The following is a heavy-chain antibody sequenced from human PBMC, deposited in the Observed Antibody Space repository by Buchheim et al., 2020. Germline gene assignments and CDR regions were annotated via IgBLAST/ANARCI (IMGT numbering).Heavy chain of an antibody. CDR2: ITFDGSIK. Sequence: QVQLVESGGGVVQPGRSLRLSCAASGFTFSNYAMNWVRQAPGKGLEWVAVITFDGSIKYYADSVKGRFTISRDNSQNTVYLQMNSLSADDTAVYYCARGLGVVVLPASGDFDYWGQGTL. D-gene: IGHD2-15*01. V-gene: IGHV3-30-3*01. J-gene: IGHJ4*02. CDR1: GFTFSNYA. CDR3: ARGLGVVVLPASGDFDY.